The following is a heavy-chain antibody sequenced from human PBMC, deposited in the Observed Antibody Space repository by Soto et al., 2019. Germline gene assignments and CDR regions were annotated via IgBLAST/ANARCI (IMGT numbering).Heavy chain of an antibody. J-gene: IGHJ3*02. CDR3: ARDWNVVVTATHDAFDI. CDR1: GYTFTSYY. CDR2: INPSGGST. Sequence: ASVKVSCKASGYTFTSYYMHWVRQAPGQGLEWMGIINPSGGSTSYAQKYQGRVTMTRDTSTSTAYMELSSLRSEDTVVYFCARDWNVVVTATHDAFDIWGQGTMVTVSS. D-gene: IGHD2-21*02. V-gene: IGHV1-46*01.